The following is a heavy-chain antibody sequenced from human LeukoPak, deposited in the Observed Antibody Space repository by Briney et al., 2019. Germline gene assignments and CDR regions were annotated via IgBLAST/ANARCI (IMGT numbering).Heavy chain of an antibody. CDR2: IYSGGST. CDR1: GFTVSSNY. J-gene: IGHJ6*02. V-gene: IGHV3-66*01. D-gene: IGHD6-19*01. CDR3: ARDLGGVAVAGIPSYYYYGMDV. Sequence: GGSLRLSCAASGFTVSSNYMSWVRQAPGKGLEWVSVIYSGGSTYYADSVKGRFTISRDNSKNTLYLQMNSLRAEDTAVYYCARDLGGVAVAGIPSYYYYGMDVWGQGTTVTVSS.